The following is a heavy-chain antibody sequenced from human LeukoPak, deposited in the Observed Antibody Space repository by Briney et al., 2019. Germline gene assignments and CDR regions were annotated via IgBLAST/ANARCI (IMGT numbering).Heavy chain of an antibody. V-gene: IGHV1-2*02. D-gene: IGHD3-22*01. CDR3: ARTLGYDSSGYYYLDAFDI. CDR2: INPNSGGT. CDR1: GYTFTGYY. Sequence: ASVKVSCKASGYTFTGYYMHWVRQAPGQGLEWMGWINPNSGGTNYAQKFQGRVTMTRDTSISTAYMELSRLRSDDTAVYYCARTLGYDSSGYYYLDAFDIWGQETMVTVSS. J-gene: IGHJ3*02.